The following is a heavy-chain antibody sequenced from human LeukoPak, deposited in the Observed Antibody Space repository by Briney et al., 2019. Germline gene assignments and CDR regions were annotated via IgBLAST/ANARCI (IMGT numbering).Heavy chain of an antibody. V-gene: IGHV3-15*01. J-gene: IGHJ4*02. CDR1: GFTFSNAW. Sequence: PGGSLRLSCAASGFTFSNAWMSWVRQAPGKGLERVGRIKSKADGGATDYAASVKGRLTIARDDSPNMLYLQMNSLKTEDTAMYYCTTRVTGDFGSYFDCWGQGTLVTVSS. D-gene: IGHD7-27*01. CDR2: IKSKADGGAT. CDR3: TTRVTGDFGSYFDC.